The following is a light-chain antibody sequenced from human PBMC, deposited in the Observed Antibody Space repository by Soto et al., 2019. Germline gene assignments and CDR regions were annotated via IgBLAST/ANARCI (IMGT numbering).Light chain of an antibody. V-gene: IGKV3-11*01. CDR3: QKRANWPLN. CDR2: DAS. CDR1: QSVTSL. Sequence: ETVLTQSPVTLSLSPGEIATLSCRASQSVTSLLGWYHQKPGQAPRLLIYDASYRATGIPARFSGSGSGTDFTLTISSLEPDDFGVYYCQKRANWPLNFGGGTKVDIK. J-gene: IGKJ4*01.